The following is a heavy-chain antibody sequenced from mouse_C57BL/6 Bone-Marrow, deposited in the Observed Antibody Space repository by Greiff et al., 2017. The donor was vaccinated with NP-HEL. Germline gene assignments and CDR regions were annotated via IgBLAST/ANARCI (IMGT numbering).Heavy chain of an antibody. V-gene: IGHV5-6*02. J-gene: IGHJ2*01. CDR2: ISSGGSYT. CDR1: GFTFSSYG. Sequence: EVKLVESGGDLVKPGGSLKLSCAASGFTFSSYGMSWVRQTPDKRLEWVATISSGGSYTYYPDSVKGRFTISRDNAKNTLYLQMSSLKSEDTAMYYCARLYYYGSRGFDYWGQGTTLTVSS. CDR3: ARLYYYGSRGFDY. D-gene: IGHD1-1*01.